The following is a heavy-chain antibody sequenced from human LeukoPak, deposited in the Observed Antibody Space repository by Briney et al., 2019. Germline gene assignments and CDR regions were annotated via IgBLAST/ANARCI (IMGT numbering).Heavy chain of an antibody. V-gene: IGHV3-23*01. CDR1: GFTFSTYA. CDR3: ARPGLRVSGSFNF. Sequence: GGSLRLSCAASGFTFSTYAMSWVRQAPGKGLEWVSSIGGSGSSSTYYADSVKGRFTISRDDSKNTLYLQMNSLRAEDTAVYYCARPGLRVSGSFNFWGQGTLVTVSS. J-gene: IGHJ4*02. D-gene: IGHD3-16*01. CDR2: IGGSGSSST.